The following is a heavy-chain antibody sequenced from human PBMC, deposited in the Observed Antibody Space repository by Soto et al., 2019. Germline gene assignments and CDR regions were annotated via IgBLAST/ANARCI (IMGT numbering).Heavy chain of an antibody. CDR1: GFTFSSEN. CDR2: ISSSSSYI. Sequence: PGGSLGLSCAVSGFTFSSENMNWVRHAPGKGLEWVSSISSSSSYIYYADSVKGRFTISRDNAKNSLYLQMNSLRADDTAVYYCARVGQNYFSGSSYYYYYHLDVWGRRTTVTGSS. J-gene: IGHJ6*03. CDR3: ARVGQNYFSGSSYYYYYHLDV. D-gene: IGHD3-10*01. V-gene: IGHV3-21*01.